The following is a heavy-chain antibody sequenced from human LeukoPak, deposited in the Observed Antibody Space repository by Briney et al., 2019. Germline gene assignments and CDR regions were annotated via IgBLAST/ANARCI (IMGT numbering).Heavy chain of an antibody. D-gene: IGHD5-12*01. CDR3: ARVLSDIVATINPDDAFDI. J-gene: IGHJ3*02. V-gene: IGHV1-2*02. CDR2: INPNIGGT. Sequence: SVKLSRKAAGYTFTGYYMHRVRQAPGPGLEWMGWINPNIGGTNYAQKFHGRVTMTRDTSISTAYMELSRLRSDDTAVYYCARVLSDIVATINPDDAFDIWGQGTMVNVSS. CDR1: GYTFTGYY.